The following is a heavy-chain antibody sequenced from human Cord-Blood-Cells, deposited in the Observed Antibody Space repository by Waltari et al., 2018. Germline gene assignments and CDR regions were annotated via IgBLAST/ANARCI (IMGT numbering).Heavy chain of an antibody. CDR3: ARTNSGSYSGDAFDI. D-gene: IGHD1-26*01. V-gene: IGHV4-4*02. CDR1: GGSISRSNW. CDR2: IYHSGST. Sequence: QVQLQESGPGLVKPSGTLSLTCAVSGGSISRSNWWSWVRQPPGKGLEWIGEIYHSGSTNYNPSLKSRVTISVDKSKNQFSLKLSSVTAADTAVYYCARTNSGSYSGDAFDIWGQGTMVTVSS. J-gene: IGHJ3*02.